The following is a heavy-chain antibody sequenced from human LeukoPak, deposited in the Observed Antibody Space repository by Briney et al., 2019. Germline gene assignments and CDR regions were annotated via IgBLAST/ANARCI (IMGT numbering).Heavy chain of an antibody. J-gene: IGHJ4*02. Sequence: ASVKVSCKASGYTFTSDGISWVRQAPGQGLEWMGWISAYNGKTYYAQKLQGRVTMTTDTSTSTAYMELRSLRSDDRAVFYCARGPRSYSTSWYSDSWGQGTLVTVSS. D-gene: IGHD2-2*02. CDR1: GYTFTSDG. CDR3: ARGPRSYSTSWYSDS. V-gene: IGHV1-18*01. CDR2: ISAYNGKT.